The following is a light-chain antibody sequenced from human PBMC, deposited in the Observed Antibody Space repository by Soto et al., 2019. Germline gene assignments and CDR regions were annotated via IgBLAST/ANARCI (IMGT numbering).Light chain of an antibody. J-gene: IGKJ1*01. V-gene: IGKV1-6*01. CDR3: LQDYNYPRT. CDR1: QGIRND. CDR2: APS. Sequence: AIQMTQSPSSLSANVGDRVTVTCRASQGIRNDLGWYQQKPGKAPKLLIYAPSSLQSGVPPRFSGTGSGTDFTLTISSLQPEDFATYYCLQDYNYPRTFGQGTKVEVK.